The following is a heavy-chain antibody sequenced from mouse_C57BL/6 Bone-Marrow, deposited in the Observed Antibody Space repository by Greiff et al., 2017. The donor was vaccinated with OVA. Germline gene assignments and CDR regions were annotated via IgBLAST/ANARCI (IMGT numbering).Heavy chain of an antibody. D-gene: IGHD2-3*01. CDR3: ARPWLLRFAY. J-gene: IGHJ3*01. V-gene: IGHV5-6*01. Sequence: EVQLVESGGDLVKPGGSLKLSGAASGFTFSSYGMSWVRQTPDKRLEWVATISSGGSYTYYPDSVKGRFTLSRDNAKNTLYLQMSSLKSEDTAMYYCARPWLLRFAYWGQGTLVTVSA. CDR2: ISSGGSYT. CDR1: GFTFSSYG.